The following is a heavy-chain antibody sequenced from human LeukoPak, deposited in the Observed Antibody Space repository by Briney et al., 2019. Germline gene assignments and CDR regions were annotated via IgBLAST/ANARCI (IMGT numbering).Heavy chain of an antibody. D-gene: IGHD3-22*01. J-gene: IGHJ3*02. V-gene: IGHV4-34*01. CDR1: GGSFSGYY. Sequence: SETLSLTCAVYGGSFSGYYWSWIRQPPGKGLEWIGEINRSGSTNYNPSLKSRVTISVDTSKNQFSLKLSSVTAADTAVYYCARAENYYDSSGYTLGAFDIWGQGTMVTVSS. CDR3: ARAENYYDSSGYTLGAFDI. CDR2: INRSGST.